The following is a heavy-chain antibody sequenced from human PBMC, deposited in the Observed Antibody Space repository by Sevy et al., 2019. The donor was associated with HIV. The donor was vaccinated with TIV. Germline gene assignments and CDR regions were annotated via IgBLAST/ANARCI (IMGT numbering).Heavy chain of an antibody. V-gene: IGHV5-51*01. CDR3: ARLTGYEPYSYYALDV. J-gene: IGHJ6*02. D-gene: IGHD5-12*01. CDR2: IYPGDSDP. CDR1: GYSFTHYW. Sequence: GESLKISCEGSGYSFTHYWIAWVRQIPGKGLEWMGIIYPGDSDPTYSPSFQGQVTISADKSINIAYLQWSRLKASDTAIYYCARLTGYEPYSYYALDVWGQGTTVTVSS.